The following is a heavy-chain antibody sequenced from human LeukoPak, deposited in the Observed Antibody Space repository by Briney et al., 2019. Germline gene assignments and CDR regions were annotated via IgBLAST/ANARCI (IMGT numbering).Heavy chain of an antibody. V-gene: IGHV4-34*01. J-gene: IGHJ5*02. CDR1: GGSISSYY. CDR3: ARAIGYCSGGNCYSSRWFDP. Sequence: SETLSLTCTVSGGSISSYYGSWIRQPPGKGLEWIGEINHSGSTNYNPSLKSRVTISVDTSKNQFSLKLSSVTAADTAVYYCARAIGYCSGGNCYSSRWFDPWGQGTLVTVSS. CDR2: INHSGST. D-gene: IGHD2-15*01.